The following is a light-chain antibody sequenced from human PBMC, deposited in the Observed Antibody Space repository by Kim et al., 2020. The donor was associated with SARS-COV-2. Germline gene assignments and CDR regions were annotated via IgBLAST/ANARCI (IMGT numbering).Light chain of an antibody. CDR3: QQYSSYPST. V-gene: IGKV1-8*01. CDR1: QDVSSY. Sequence: AIRMTQSPSSLSASTGDRVTITCRASQDVSSYLAWYQQKPGKAPNLLIYAASTLRSGVPSRFSGSRSGTDFTLTISWLQSEDFATYYCQQYSSYPSTFGQGTRRESK. J-gene: IGKJ5*01. CDR2: AAS.